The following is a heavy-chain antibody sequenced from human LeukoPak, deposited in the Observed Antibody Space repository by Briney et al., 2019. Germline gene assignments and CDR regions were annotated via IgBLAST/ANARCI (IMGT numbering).Heavy chain of an antibody. CDR1: GGSFSDYY. J-gene: IGHJ4*02. CDR2: INHSGST. D-gene: IGHD3-3*01. Sequence: KPSETLSLTCAVYGGSFSDYYWSWIRQPPGKGLEWIGEINHSGSTNYNPSLKSRVTISVDTSKNQFSLNLSSVTAADTAVYYCAREYDFWSGYTHSVTRRRRDPYFDYWGQGTLVTVSS. CDR3: AREYDFWSGYTHSVTRRRRDPYFDY. V-gene: IGHV4-34*01.